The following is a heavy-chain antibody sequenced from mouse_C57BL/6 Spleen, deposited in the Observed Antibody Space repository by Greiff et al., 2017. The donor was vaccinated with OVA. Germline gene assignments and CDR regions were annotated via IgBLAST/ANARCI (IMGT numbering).Heavy chain of an antibody. CDR2: INYDGSST. CDR3: ARGTGNYVAWFAY. J-gene: IGHJ3*01. V-gene: IGHV5-16*01. CDR1: GFTFSDYY. D-gene: IGHD2-1*01. Sequence: EVQLVESEGGLVQPGSSMKLSCTASGFTFSDYYMAWVRQVPEKGLEWVANINYDGSSTYYLDSLKSRFIISRDNAKNILYLQMSSLKSEDTATYYCARGTGNYVAWFAYWGQGTLVTVSA.